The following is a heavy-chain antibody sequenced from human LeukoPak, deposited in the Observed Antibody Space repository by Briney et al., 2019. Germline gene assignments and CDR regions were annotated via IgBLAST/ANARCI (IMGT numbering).Heavy chain of an antibody. D-gene: IGHD4-23*01. CDR1: GLTFSSHW. Sequence: QPGGSLRLSCAASGLTFSSHWMHWVRQAPGKGLVWVSRITNDGSSTTYADSVKGRFTISRDNSKNSLYLQMNSLRAEDTAIYYCARDSPDYGGKGFDYWGQGTLVTVSS. J-gene: IGHJ4*02. CDR3: ARDSPDYGGKGFDY. CDR2: ITNDGSST. V-gene: IGHV3-74*01.